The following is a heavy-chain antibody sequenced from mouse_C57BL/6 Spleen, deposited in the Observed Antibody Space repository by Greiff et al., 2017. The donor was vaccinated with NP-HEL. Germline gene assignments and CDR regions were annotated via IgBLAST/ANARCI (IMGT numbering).Heavy chain of an antibody. CDR3: ARIYYYGSSYVNWYFDV. CDR2: LDPSDSYT. CDR1: GYTFTSYW. Sequence: QVQLQQPGAELVMPGASVKLSCKASGYTFTSYWMHWVKQRPGHGLEWIGELDPSDSYTNYNQKFKGKSTLTVDKSSSTAYMQLSSLTSEDSAVYYGARIYYYGSSYVNWYFDVWGTGTTVTVSS. V-gene: IGHV1-69*01. D-gene: IGHD1-1*01. J-gene: IGHJ1*03.